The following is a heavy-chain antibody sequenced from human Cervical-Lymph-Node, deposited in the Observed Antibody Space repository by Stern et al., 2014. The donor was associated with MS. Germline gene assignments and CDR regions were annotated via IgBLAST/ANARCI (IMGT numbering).Heavy chain of an antibody. D-gene: IGHD4-23*01. CDR1: GYMFASHW. Sequence: VQLGQSGAEVKKPGESLKISCKASGYMFASHWIGWGRQMPGKGLEWMGIIHPGDSNTIYSPSSQGQVTISVDKSTSTAYLQWSSLKASDTAMYYCARVNGGNSDWFDPWGQGTLVTVSS. V-gene: IGHV5-51*01. CDR3: ARVNGGNSDWFDP. CDR2: IHPGDSNT. J-gene: IGHJ5*02.